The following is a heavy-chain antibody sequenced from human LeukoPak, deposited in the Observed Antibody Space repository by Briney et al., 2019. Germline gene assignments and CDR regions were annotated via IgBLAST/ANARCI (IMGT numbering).Heavy chain of an antibody. J-gene: IGHJ1*01. CDR2: MNPNSGNT. Sequence: ASVKVSCKASVYTFTSYDINWVRQATGQGLEWMGWMNPNSGNTGYAQKFQGRVTMTRNTSISTAYMELRSLRSEDTAVYYCARGRRYCSGGSCYSEPAEYFQHWGQGTLVTVSS. CDR1: VYTFTSYD. D-gene: IGHD2-15*01. V-gene: IGHV1-8*01. CDR3: ARGRRYCSGGSCYSEPAEYFQH.